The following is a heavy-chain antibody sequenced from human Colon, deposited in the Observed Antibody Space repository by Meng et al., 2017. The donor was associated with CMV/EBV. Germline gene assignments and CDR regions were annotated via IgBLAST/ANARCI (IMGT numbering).Heavy chain of an antibody. CDR1: GFTFSSYA. V-gene: IGHV3-30-3*01. J-gene: IGHJ4*02. CDR3: ASSYDLLTGYSRFDY. D-gene: IGHD3-9*01. Sequence: GESLKISCAASGFTFSSYAMHWVRQAPGKGLEWVAVISYDGSNKYYADSVKGRFTISRDNSKNMLYLQMNSLRAEDTAVYYCASSYDLLTGYSRFDYWGQGTLVTVSS. CDR2: ISYDGSNK.